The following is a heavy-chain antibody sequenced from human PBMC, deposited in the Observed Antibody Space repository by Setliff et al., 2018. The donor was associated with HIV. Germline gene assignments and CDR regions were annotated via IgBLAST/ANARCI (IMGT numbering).Heavy chain of an antibody. CDR3: ARAGSGSPLILFDY. Sequence: ASVKVSCKTSGYTFTSYGISWVRQAPGQGLEWMGWISTYIDKTNYAQNFQGRVTLTADTSTNTAYMELRDLRSDDSAVYYCARAGSGSPLILFDYWGQGTLVTVSS. CDR1: GYTFTSYG. D-gene: IGHD1-26*01. J-gene: IGHJ4*02. V-gene: IGHV1-18*01. CDR2: ISTYIDKT.